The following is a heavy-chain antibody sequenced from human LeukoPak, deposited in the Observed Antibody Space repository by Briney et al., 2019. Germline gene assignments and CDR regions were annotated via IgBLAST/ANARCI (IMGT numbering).Heavy chain of an antibody. CDR1: GFTFTTFW. J-gene: IGHJ4*02. CDR2: IKGDGTST. CDR3: ASGKVAAAGRDY. D-gene: IGHD6-13*01. V-gene: IGHV3-74*01. Sequence: PGGSLRLSCAASGFTFTTFWMNWVRQVPGKGLVWVSGIKGDGTSTTYADSVKGRFAISRDNAKNTLYLQMNSLRAEDTAVYYCASGKVAAAGRDYWGQGTLVTVSS.